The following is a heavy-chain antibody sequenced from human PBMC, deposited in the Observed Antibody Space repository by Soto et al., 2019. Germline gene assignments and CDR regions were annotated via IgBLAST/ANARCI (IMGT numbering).Heavy chain of an antibody. CDR2: ISAHNGNT. J-gene: IGHJ4*02. CDR3: ARGRYGDY. D-gene: IGHD1-1*01. Sequence: QVHLVQSGAEVKKPGASVKVSCKASGYTFTSYGITWVRQAPGQGLEWMGWISAHNGNTDYAQKLQGRATVTRDTSTSTAYMELRILISDDTAVYYCARGRYGDYWGQGALVTVSS. V-gene: IGHV1-18*01. CDR1: GYTFTSYG.